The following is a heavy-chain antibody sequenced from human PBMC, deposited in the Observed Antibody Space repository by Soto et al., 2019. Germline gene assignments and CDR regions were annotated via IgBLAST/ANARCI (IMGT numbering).Heavy chain of an antibody. CDR3: ARLAMVRGLEWFDP. CDR2: IYWDDDK. V-gene: IGHV2-5*02. Sequence: QITLKESGPTLVKPTQTLTLTCTFSGFSLSTSGVGVGWIRQPPGKALEWLALIYWDDDKRYSPSLKSGLTITKDSSQNQVVLTMTNMDPVDTATYYCARLAMVRGLEWFDPWGQGTLVTVSS. D-gene: IGHD3-10*01. CDR1: GFSLSTSGVG. J-gene: IGHJ5*02.